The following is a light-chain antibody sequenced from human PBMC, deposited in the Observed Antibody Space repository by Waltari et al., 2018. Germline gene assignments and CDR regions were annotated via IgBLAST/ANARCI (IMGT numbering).Light chain of an antibody. V-gene: IGLV2-8*01. Sequence: QSGLTQPPSAPGSPGHSVTISCTGTSSDIGTSEFVSCYQLHPGKAPKLLIYAVAKRPSGVSVRFSGSKSGNTASLTVSGLQAEDEADYFCSSYGGSNNLLFGGGTKLTV. J-gene: IGLJ2*01. CDR2: AVA. CDR3: SSYGGSNNLL. CDR1: SSDIGTSEF.